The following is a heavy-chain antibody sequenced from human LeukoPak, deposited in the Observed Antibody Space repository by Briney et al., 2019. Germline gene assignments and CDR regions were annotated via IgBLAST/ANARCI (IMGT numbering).Heavy chain of an antibody. CDR1: GGSISSYY. CDR2: IYYSGST. CDR3: ARADYYDSSGYPFDY. D-gene: IGHD3-22*01. V-gene: IGHV4-59*01. Sequence: SETLSLACTVSGGSISSYYWSWVRQPPGKGLEWIGYIYYSGSTNYNPSLKSRVTISVDTSKNQSSLKLSSVTAADTAVYYGARADYYDSSGYPFDYWGQGTLVTVSS. J-gene: IGHJ4*02.